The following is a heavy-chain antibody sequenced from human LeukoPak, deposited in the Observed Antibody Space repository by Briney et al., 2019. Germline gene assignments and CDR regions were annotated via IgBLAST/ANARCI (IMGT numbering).Heavy chain of an antibody. V-gene: IGHV1-3*01. CDR1: GYTFTSYA. CDR3: ARGGEMATIWY. J-gene: IGHJ4*02. Sequence: ASVKVSCKASGYTFTSYAMHWVRQAPGQRLEWMGWINAGNGNTKYSQRFQGRVTITRDTSASTAYMELSSLRSEDTAVYYCARGGEMATIWYWGQGTLVTVSS. CDR2: INAGNGNT. D-gene: IGHD5-24*01.